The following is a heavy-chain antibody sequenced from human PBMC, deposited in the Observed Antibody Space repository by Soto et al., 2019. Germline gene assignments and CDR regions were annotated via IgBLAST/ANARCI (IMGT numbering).Heavy chain of an antibody. CDR2: INPSGGST. Sequence: QVLLVQSGAEVKKPGASVKVSCKASGYTFTSYLIHWIRQAPGQGLEWVGLINPSGGSTNYAQKFQGSVTVTRDTSTSTVYLDLSSLRSEATALYYCASVRTRDYWSGYSPIDIWGQGTMVTVSS. V-gene: IGHV1-46*01. J-gene: IGHJ3*02. D-gene: IGHD3-3*01. CDR3: ASVRTRDYWSGYSPIDI. CDR1: GYTFTSYL.